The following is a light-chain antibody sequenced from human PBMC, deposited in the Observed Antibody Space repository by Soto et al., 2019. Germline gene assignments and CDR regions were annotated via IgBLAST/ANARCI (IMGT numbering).Light chain of an antibody. V-gene: IGKV3-15*01. CDR3: QQYISSPLT. J-gene: IGKJ1*01. CDR1: QGIGDT. Sequence: EVVMRQSPATLSVSPGEGATLSCRASQGIGDTLAWYQHKPGQAPRLLIYGASTRATGIPARFSGSGSGTEFTLTTSRLEPEDFAVYYCQQYISSPLTFGQGTKVDIK. CDR2: GAS.